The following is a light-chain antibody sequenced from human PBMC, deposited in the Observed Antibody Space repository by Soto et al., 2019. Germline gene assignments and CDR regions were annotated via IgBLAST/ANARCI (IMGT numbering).Light chain of an antibody. CDR2: GAS. Sequence: EIVLTQSPGTLSLSPGERATLSCRASQSVSSSYLAWYQQKPGQAPRLLIYGASSRATGIPDRFSGSGSGTDFTLTLSRLEPEDFAVYYCQQYGSSRWTFGQGTKVEI. V-gene: IGKV3-20*01. CDR1: QSVSSSY. J-gene: IGKJ1*01. CDR3: QQYGSSRWT.